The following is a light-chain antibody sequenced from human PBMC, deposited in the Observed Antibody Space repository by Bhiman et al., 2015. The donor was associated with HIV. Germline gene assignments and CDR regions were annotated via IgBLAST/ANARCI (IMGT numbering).Light chain of an antibody. Sequence: SYELTQPPSVSVSPGQTARITCSGDALPKQYAYWYQQKPGQAPVLVIYKDSERPSGIPERFSGSNSGNTATLTISRVEAGDEADYYCQVWHSSSDHVVFGGGTKLTVL. V-gene: IGLV3-25*02. CDR1: ALPKQY. CDR2: KDS. J-gene: IGLJ2*01. CDR3: QVWHSSSDHVV.